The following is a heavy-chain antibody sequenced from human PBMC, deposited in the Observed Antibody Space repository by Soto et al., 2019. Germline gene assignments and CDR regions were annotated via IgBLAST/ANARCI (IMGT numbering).Heavy chain of an antibody. CDR1: GGTFSSYA. J-gene: IGHJ4*02. CDR3: ARNDYGDHRFDY. V-gene: IGHV1-69*01. Sequence: QVQLVQSGAEVQKPGSSVKVSCKASGGTFSSYAISWVRQAPGQGLEWMGGIIPIFGTANYAKKFQGRVRITADESMSTAYMELSSLRSEDTAVYYCARNDYGDHRFDYWGQGTLVTVSA. D-gene: IGHD4-17*01. CDR2: IIPIFGTA.